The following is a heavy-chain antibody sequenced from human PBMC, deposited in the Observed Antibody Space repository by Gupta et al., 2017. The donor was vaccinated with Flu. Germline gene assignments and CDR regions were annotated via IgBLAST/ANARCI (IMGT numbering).Heavy chain of an antibody. CDR1: GLPCSSYD. V-gene: IGHV3-30*18. J-gene: IGHJ4*02. Sequence: QVQLAASGGGVVKPERSRRLSCATSGLPCSSYDMHWVRQAPGKGLEWVAVISTDGRDYYYTDSVKGRFTISRDNSKNTLYLQMNSLRSEDTAVYYCAKDVRRAAVYYFDYWGQGTLITVSS. CDR3: AKDVRRAAVYYFDY. CDR2: ISTDGRDY. D-gene: IGHD6-25*01.